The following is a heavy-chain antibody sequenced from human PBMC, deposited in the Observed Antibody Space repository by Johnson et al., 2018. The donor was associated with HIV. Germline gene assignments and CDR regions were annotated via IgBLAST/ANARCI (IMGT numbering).Heavy chain of an antibody. CDR3: ASSLSSRSHDAFDM. CDR1: GFTVSSNY. V-gene: IGHV3-15*01. Sequence: VQLVESGGGLVQPGGSLRLSCAASGFTVSSNYMSWVRQAPGKGLEWVGRIKSKTDGGTTDYAAPVNGRFTIPRDDSKNTLYLQMNSLKAEATAVYYCASSLSSRSHDAFDMWGQGTMVTVSS. D-gene: IGHD6-13*01. CDR2: IKSKTDGGTT. J-gene: IGHJ3*02.